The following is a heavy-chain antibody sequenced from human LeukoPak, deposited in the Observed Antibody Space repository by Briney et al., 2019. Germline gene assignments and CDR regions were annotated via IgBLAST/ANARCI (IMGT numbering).Heavy chain of an antibody. Sequence: PSETLSLTCTISGGSISSSSYYWGWIRQPPGKGLEWIGSIYYSGSTYYNPSLKSRVTISVDTSKNQFSLKLSSVTAADTAVYYCARVGKCSSTSCYYYYYYMDVWGKGTTVTASS. V-gene: IGHV4-39*07. D-gene: IGHD2-2*01. CDR1: GGSISSSSYY. CDR2: IYYSGST. CDR3: ARVGKCSSTSCYYYYYYMDV. J-gene: IGHJ6*03.